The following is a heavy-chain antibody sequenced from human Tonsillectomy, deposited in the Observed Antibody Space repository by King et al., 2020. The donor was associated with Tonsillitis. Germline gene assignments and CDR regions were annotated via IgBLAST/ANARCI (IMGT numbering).Heavy chain of an antibody. J-gene: IGHJ6*02. V-gene: IGHV3-53*01. Sequence: QLVQSGGGLIQPGGSLRLSCAASGFTVSSNYMSWVRQAPGKGLEWVSVLFSGGSISSADSVKGRFTISIDNSKNTLYLQMNSLRAEDTAVYYCAREAYHYYYGMDVWGQGTTVTVSS. D-gene: IGHD3-16*01. CDR3: AREAYHYYYGMDV. CDR1: GFTVSSNY. CDR2: LFSGGSI.